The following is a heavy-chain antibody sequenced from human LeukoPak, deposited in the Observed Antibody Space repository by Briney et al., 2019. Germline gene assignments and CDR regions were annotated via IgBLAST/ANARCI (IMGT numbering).Heavy chain of an antibody. CDR3: ARHPSHYYDSSGYLAPFDY. CDR1: GYSFTSYW. Sequence: GESLKISCKGSGYSFTSYWIGWVRQMPGKGLEWMGIIYPGDSDTRYSPSFQGQVTIPADKSISTAYLQWSSLKASDTAMYYCARHPSHYYDSSGYLAPFDYWGQGTLVTVSS. V-gene: IGHV5-51*01. J-gene: IGHJ4*02. D-gene: IGHD3-22*01. CDR2: IYPGDSDT.